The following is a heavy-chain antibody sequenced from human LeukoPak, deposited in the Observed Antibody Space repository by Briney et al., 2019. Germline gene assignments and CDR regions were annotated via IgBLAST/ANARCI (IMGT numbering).Heavy chain of an antibody. V-gene: IGHV4-59*08. CDR1: GGSISSYY. Sequence: SETLSLTCTVSGGSISSYYWSWIRQPPGKGLEWIGYIYYSGSTNYNPSLKSRVTTSVDTSKNQFSLKLSSVTAADTAVYYCARHETALFDYWGQGTLVTVSS. D-gene: IGHD5-18*01. J-gene: IGHJ4*02. CDR3: ARHETALFDY. CDR2: IYYSGST.